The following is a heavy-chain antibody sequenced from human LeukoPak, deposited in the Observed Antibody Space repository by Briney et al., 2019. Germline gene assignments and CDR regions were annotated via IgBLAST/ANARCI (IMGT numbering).Heavy chain of an antibody. D-gene: IGHD6-19*01. CDR3: ARHIGGWLYYFDY. CDR1: RGSLSGYY. J-gene: IGHJ4*02. CDR2: IYDSTST. Sequence: PSETLSLTCAVSRGSLSGYYWSWIRQPPGKGLEWIGEIYDSTSTNYNPPLKSRVTMSLDTSKNRISLKLSSVTAADTAVYYCARHIGGWLYYFDYWGQGTLVTVSS. V-gene: IGHV4-34*01.